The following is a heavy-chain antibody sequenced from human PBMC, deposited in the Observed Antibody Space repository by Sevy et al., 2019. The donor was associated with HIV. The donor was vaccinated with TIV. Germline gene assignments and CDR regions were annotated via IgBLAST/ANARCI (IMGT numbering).Heavy chain of an antibody. CDR1: GFTFSTYG. CDR2: ISYDGIKT. V-gene: IGHV3-30*18. J-gene: IGHJ4*02. D-gene: IGHD1-1*01. CDR3: AKDGGWYNYAPSDY. Sequence: GGSLRLSCAASGFTFSTYGMHWVRQAPGKGLEWVAVISYDGIKTYYADSMKGRFTISRDNSKNTLYLQMNSLRPDDTAVSYCAKDGGWYNYAPSDYWGLGTLVTVSS.